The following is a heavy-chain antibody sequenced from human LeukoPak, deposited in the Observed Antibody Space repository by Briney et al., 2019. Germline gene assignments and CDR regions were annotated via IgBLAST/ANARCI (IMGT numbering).Heavy chain of an antibody. CDR3: ARHAKAYGSSCDY. CDR2: IDPSDSYT. Sequence: GESLRISCKGSGYSFTTYWISWVRQMPGKGLGWMGRIDPSDSYTNYSPSFQGHVTISADKSFSTAYLQWTSLKASDTAMYYCARHAKAYGSSCDYWGQGTLVTVSS. CDR1: GYSFTTYW. D-gene: IGHD6-13*01. V-gene: IGHV5-10-1*01. J-gene: IGHJ4*02.